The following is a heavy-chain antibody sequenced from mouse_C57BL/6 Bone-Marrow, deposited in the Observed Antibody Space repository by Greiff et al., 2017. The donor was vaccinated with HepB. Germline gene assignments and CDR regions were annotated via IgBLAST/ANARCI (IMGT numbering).Heavy chain of an antibody. V-gene: IGHV7-3*01. Sequence: EVKLMESGGGLVQPGGSLSLSCAASGFTFTDYYMSWVRQPPGKALEWLGFIRNKANGYTTEYSASVKGRFTISRDNSQSILYLQMNALRAEDSATYYCARGSYKFDVWGTGTTVTVSS. J-gene: IGHJ1*03. D-gene: IGHD1-1*02. CDR1: GFTFTDYY. CDR2: IRNKANGYTT. CDR3: ARGSYKFDV.